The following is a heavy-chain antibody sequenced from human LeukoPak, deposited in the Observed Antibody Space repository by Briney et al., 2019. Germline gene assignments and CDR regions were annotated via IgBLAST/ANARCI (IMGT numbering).Heavy chain of an antibody. Sequence: GGSLRLSCAASGFTFSSYIMNWVRQAPGKGLEWVSSISSSSGYIYYADSVKGRFTISRDNAKNSLYLQMNSLRAEDTAVYYCARVPSDYWGQGTLVTVSS. J-gene: IGHJ4*02. V-gene: IGHV3-21*06. CDR1: GFTFSSYI. CDR3: ARVPSDY. CDR2: ISSSSGYI.